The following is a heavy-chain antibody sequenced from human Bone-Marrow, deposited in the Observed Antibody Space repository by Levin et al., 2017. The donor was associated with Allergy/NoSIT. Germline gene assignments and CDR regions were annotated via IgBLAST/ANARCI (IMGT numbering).Heavy chain of an antibody. J-gene: IGHJ4*02. Sequence: GGSLRLSCVASGFTFSSYWMDWARQAPGKGLEWVANINQDGSKKNYVDSVKGRFTISRDNAKNSLYLQVNSLRTEDTAVYYCAREGNWNRDYWGQGTLVTVSS. V-gene: IGHV3-7*01. D-gene: IGHD1-1*01. CDR3: AREGNWNRDY. CDR1: GFTFSSYW. CDR2: INQDGSKK.